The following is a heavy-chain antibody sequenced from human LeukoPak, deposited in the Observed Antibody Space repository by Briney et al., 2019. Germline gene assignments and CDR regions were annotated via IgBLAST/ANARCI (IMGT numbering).Heavy chain of an antibody. V-gene: IGHV1-18*01. Sequence: ASVKVSFKASGYTLTNYNISWVRQAPGQGLEWMGWINTYKGDTLYAQKLQGRVTMTADTSTNTAYMELRSLRFDDTAVYYCAREFGHCYGDNCFYFFDTWGQGFRVTVSS. D-gene: IGHD4-23*01. CDR2: INTYKGDT. CDR1: GYTLTNYN. J-gene: IGHJ4*02. CDR3: AREFGHCYGDNCFYFFDT.